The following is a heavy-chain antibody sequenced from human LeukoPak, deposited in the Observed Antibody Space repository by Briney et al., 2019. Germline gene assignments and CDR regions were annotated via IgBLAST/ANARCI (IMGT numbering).Heavy chain of an antibody. V-gene: IGHV4-59*01. J-gene: IGHJ3*02. CDR2: TYYSGST. CDR1: GGSISSYY. CDR3: ASSDASTSIDAFDI. Sequence: PSETLSLTCTVSGGSISSYYWSWVRQPPGKGLEWIGYTYYSGSTNYNPSLKSRVTISVDTSKNQFSLKLSSVTAADTAVYYCASSDASTSIDAFDIWGQGTMVTVSS. D-gene: IGHD5/OR15-5a*01.